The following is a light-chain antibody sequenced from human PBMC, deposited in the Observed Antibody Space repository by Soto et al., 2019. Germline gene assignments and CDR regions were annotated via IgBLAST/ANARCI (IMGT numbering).Light chain of an antibody. Sequence: QSVLTQPASVSGSPEQSITISCTGTSSDVGGYNSVSWYQQRPGKAPKLMIYEVTNRPSGVSNRFSGSKSGNTASLTISGLQAEDEADYYCSSYTTNITPVVFGGGTKLTVL. J-gene: IGLJ2*01. CDR2: EVT. V-gene: IGLV2-14*01. CDR1: SSDVGGYNS. CDR3: SSYTTNITPVV.